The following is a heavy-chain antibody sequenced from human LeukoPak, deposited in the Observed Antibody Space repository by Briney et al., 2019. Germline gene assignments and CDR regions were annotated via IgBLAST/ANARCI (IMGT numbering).Heavy chain of an antibody. CDR1: GYTFTSYG. Sequence: ASVKDSFKASGYTFTSYGISWVRQAPGQGLEWVGWISAYNGNTNYAQKLHGRVTMTPDPSTSTAYMELRSLRSDDTAVYYCARDPNYYGSGSYYNVGFFVLWGQGTLVTVSS. CDR3: ARDPNYYGSGSYYNVGFFVL. D-gene: IGHD3-10*01. J-gene: IGHJ4*02. CDR2: ISAYNGNT. V-gene: IGHV1-18*01.